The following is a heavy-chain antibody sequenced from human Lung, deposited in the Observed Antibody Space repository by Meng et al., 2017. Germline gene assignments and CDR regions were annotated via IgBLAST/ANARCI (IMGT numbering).Heavy chain of an antibody. D-gene: IGHD4-17*01. V-gene: IGHV3-74*01. CDR1: GFTFSTHW. Sequence: EVQLVESGGGLVQPGGSLRLSCAASGFTFSTHWMHWVRQAPGKGLEWVSRITGDGSSTIYADSVQGRFTMSRDNAKNTLSLQMNSLRAEDTAVYYCARGGVTTDDWGPGTLVTVSS. CDR3: ARGGVTTDD. J-gene: IGHJ4*02. CDR2: ITGDGSST.